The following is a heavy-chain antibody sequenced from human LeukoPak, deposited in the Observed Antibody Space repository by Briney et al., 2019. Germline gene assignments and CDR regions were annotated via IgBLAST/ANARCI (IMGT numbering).Heavy chain of an antibody. Sequence: GGSLRLSCAASGFTFSSYAMSWVRQAPGKGLEWVSTITGSGGSTYYAESVKGRFTISKDNSKNTLYLQMSGLRAEDTALYYCAKVLTWSSGASDYWGQGTLVTVSS. CDR1: GFTFSSYA. CDR3: AKVLTWSSGASDY. V-gene: IGHV3-23*01. J-gene: IGHJ4*02. CDR2: ITGSGGST. D-gene: IGHD3-22*01.